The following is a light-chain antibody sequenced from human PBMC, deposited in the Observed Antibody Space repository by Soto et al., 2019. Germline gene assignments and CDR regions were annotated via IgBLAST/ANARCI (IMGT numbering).Light chain of an antibody. V-gene: IGKV3-20*01. Sequence: EIVLTQSPGTLSLSPGERATLSCRTSQSLNMRHLAWYQQKPGQAPRLLIYDASDRATGIPDRFSGSGSGTDFTLTISRLEPADFAVYYCHQYADSPQTFGQGTKVDIK. CDR1: QSLNMRH. J-gene: IGKJ1*01. CDR2: DAS. CDR3: HQYADSPQT.